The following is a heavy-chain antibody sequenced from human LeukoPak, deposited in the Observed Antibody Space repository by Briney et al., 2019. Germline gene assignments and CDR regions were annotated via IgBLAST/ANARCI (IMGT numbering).Heavy chain of an antibody. J-gene: IGHJ4*02. CDR2: INHSGST. Sequence: SETLSLTCAVSGGSFSGYYWSWIRQPPGKGLEGMGEINHSGSTNYNPSLKSRVTISVDTSTNQFSLKLSSLPAADTAVYYCARGRRGWPGNWNDVIPLDYWGQGTLVTVSS. D-gene: IGHD1-1*01. CDR3: ARGRRGWPGNWNDVIPLDY. CDR1: GGSFSGYY. V-gene: IGHV4-34*01.